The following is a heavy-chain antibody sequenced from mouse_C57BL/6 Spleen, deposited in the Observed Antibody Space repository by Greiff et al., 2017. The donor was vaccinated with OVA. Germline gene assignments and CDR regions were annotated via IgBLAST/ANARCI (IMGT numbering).Heavy chain of an antibody. J-gene: IGHJ2*01. V-gene: IGHV5-17*01. Sequence: EVKLMESGGGLVKPGGSLKLSCAASGFTFSDYGMHWVRQAPEKGLEWVAYISSGSSTIYYADTVKGLFTISRDNAKNTLFLQMTSLRSEDTAMYYCARTSNSFDYWGQGTTLTVTS. CDR1: GFTFSDYG. D-gene: IGHD6-1*01. CDR3: ARTSNSFDY. CDR2: ISSGSSTI.